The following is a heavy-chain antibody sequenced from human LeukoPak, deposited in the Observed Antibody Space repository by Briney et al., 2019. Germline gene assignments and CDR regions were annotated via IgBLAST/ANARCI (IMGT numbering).Heavy chain of an antibody. CDR1: GFTFSSYA. V-gene: IGHV3-30*04. CDR3: ARVATNNKGDY. CDR2: ISYDGSNK. Sequence: GGSLRLSCAASGFTFSSYAMHWVRQAPGKGLKWVAVISYDGSNKYYADSVKGRFTISRDNSKNTLYLQMNSLRAEDTAVYYCARVATNNKGDYWGQGTLVTVSS. J-gene: IGHJ4*02. D-gene: IGHD5-12*01.